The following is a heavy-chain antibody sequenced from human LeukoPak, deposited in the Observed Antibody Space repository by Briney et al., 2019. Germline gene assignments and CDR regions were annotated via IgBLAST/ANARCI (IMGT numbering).Heavy chain of an antibody. CDR3: ASPSTSYNSDAFDI. D-gene: IGHD2-2*01. CDR2: ISSSSSYI. J-gene: IGHJ3*02. V-gene: IGHV3-21*01. CDR1: GFTFSSYS. Sequence: GGSLRLSCAASGFTFSSYSMNWVRQAPGKGLEWVSSISSSSSYIYYADSVKGRFTISRDNAKNSLYLQMNSLRAEDTAVYYCASPSTSYNSDAFDIWGQGTMVTVSS.